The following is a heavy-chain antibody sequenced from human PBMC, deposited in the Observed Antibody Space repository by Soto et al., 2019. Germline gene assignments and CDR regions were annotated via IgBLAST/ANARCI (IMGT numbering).Heavy chain of an antibody. J-gene: IGHJ6*03. CDR1: GGSISSSSYY. D-gene: IGHD3-3*01. V-gene: IGHV4-39*01. Sequence: PSETLSLTCTVSGGSISSSSYYWGWIRQPPGKGLEWIGSIYYSGSTYYNPSLKSRVTISVDTSKNQFSLKLSSVTAADTAVYYCARHPAITIFGVVTTYYYYMAVWGKGTTVTVSS. CDR3: ARHPAITIFGVVTTYYYYMAV. CDR2: IYYSGST.